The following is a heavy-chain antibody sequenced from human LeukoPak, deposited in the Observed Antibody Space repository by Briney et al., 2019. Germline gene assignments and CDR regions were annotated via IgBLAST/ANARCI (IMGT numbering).Heavy chain of an antibody. CDR2: IYYSGST. CDR1: GGSISSGGYY. V-gene: IGHV4-31*03. J-gene: IGHJ6*02. D-gene: IGHD3-10*01. CDR3: ARVPYDYYGSGRYYYGMDV. Sequence: SQTLSLTCTVSGGSISSGGYYWSWIRQHPGKGLEWIGYIYYSGSTYYNPSLKSRVTISVDTSKNQFSLKLSSVTAADTAVYYCARVPYDYYGSGRYYYGMDVWGQGTTVTVSS.